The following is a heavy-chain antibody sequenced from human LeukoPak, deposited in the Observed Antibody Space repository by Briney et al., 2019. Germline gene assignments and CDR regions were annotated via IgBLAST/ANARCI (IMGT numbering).Heavy chain of an antibody. Sequence: PGGSLRLSCAASGFTFSSYWMSRVRQAPGKGLEWVANIKQDGSEKYYVDSVKGRFTISRDNAKNSLYLQMNSLRAEDTAVYYCAREGERRQQLVQEDYWGQGTLVTVSS. V-gene: IGHV3-7*03. CDR3: AREGERRQQLVQEDY. CDR2: IKQDGSEK. D-gene: IGHD6-13*01. J-gene: IGHJ4*02. CDR1: GFTFSSYW.